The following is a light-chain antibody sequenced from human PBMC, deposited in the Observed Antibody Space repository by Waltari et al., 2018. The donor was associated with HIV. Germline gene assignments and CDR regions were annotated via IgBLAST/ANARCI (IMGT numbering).Light chain of an antibody. J-gene: IGKJ4*01. CDR3: QQYFSSPLT. Sequence: DIVMTQSPDSLALSLGGRATITCKSSRTILFPPNSNNFLAWYQQKPGPSPKLRIYWASTRESGVPDRFSGGGSGTNFTLTISSLQTEDVAVYYCQQYFSSPLTFGGGTRGEIK. CDR1: RTILFPPNSNNF. CDR2: WAS. V-gene: IGKV4-1*01.